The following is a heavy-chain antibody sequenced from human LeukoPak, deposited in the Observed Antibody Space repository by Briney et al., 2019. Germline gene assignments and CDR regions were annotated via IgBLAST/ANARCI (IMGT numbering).Heavy chain of an antibody. CDR3: ARAYSSSDAFDI. CDR2: IYYSGST. V-gene: IGHV4-59*01. J-gene: IGHJ3*02. D-gene: IGHD6-6*01. Sequence: SETLSLTCAVYGGSFSGYYWSWIRQPPGKGLEWIGYIYYSGSTNYNPSLKSRVTISVDTSKNQFSLKLSSVTAADTAVYYCARAYSSSDAFDIWGQGTMVTVSS. CDR1: GGSFSGYY.